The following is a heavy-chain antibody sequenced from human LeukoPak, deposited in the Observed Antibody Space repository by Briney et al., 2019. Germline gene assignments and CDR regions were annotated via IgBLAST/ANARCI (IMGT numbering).Heavy chain of an antibody. J-gene: IGHJ3*02. D-gene: IGHD3-9*01. CDR3: ARHGRYFDWRVPARGI. CDR2: IYPGDSDT. V-gene: IGHV5-51*01. Sequence: GESLKISCKGSGYSFTSYWVGWVRQMPGKGLEWMGIIYPGDSDTRYSPSFQGQVTISADKSISTAYLQWSSLKASDTAMYYCARHGRYFDWRVPARGIWGQGTMVTVSS. CDR1: GYSFTSYW.